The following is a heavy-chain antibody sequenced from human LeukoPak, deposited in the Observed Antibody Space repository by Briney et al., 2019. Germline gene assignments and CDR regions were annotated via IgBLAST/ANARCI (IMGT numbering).Heavy chain of an antibody. CDR2: ISSSSSYI. D-gene: IGHD1-7*01. V-gene: IGHV3-21*01. CDR1: GFTFSSYS. CDR3: ARAHNWKYGTFDY. J-gene: IGHJ4*02. Sequence: GGSLRLSCAASGFTFSSYSMNWVRQAPGKGLEWVSCISSSSSYIYYADSVKGRFTISRDNARNSLYLQMNSLRAEDTAVYYCARAHNWKYGTFDYWGQGTLVTVSS.